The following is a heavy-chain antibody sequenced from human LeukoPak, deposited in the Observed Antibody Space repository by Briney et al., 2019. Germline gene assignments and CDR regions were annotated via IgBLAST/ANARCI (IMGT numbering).Heavy chain of an antibody. D-gene: IGHD6-13*01. Sequence: PGGSLRLSCAASGFTFSSYAMSWVRQAPGKGLEWVSAISGSGGSTYYADSVKGRFTISRDNSKNTLYLQMNSLRAEDTAVYYCAKFSSWYDYGEGSSDYWGQGTLVTVSS. CDR2: ISGSGGST. CDR1: GFTFSSYA. CDR3: AKFSSWYDYGEGSSDY. V-gene: IGHV3-23*01. J-gene: IGHJ4*02.